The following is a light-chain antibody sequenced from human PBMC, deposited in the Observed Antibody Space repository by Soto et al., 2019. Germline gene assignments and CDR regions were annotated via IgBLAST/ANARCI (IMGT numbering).Light chain of an antibody. V-gene: IGLV1-40*01. Sequence: QSVLTQPPSVSGAPGQRVTISCTGSSSNIGAGYGVHWYQQFPGTAPKFLLHGNINRPSGVPDRFSGSKSGTSASLAITVLQAEDEADYYCLSYDSSLNGWVFGGGTKLTVL. CDR2: GNI. CDR3: LSYDSSLNGWV. J-gene: IGLJ3*02. CDR1: SSNIGAGYG.